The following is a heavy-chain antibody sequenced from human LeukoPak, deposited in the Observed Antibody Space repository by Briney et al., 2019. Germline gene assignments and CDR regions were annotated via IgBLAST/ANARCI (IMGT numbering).Heavy chain of an antibody. CDR3: ARDNPLSYYYYMDV. CDR1: GFSFSSYW. D-gene: IGHD2/OR15-2a*01. V-gene: IGHV3-7*01. Sequence: SGGSLRLSCAASGFSFSSYWMSWVRQAPGKGLEWVANIKQDGSEKYYVDSVKGRFTISRDNAKNSLYLQMNSLRAEDTAVYYCARDNPLSYYYYMDVWGKGTTVTVSS. J-gene: IGHJ6*03. CDR2: IKQDGSEK.